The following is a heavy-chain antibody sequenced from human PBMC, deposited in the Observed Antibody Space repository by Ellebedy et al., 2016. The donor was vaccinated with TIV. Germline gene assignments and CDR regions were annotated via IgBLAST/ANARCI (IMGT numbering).Heavy chain of an antibody. Sequence: PGGSLRLSCAASGFTFSDVWMTWVRQAPGKGLEWVSVIYSGGSTYYADSVKGRFTISRDNSKNTLYLQMNSLRAEDTAVYYCAKRPNYYGMDVWGQGTTVTVSS. CDR3: AKRPNYYGMDV. D-gene: IGHD6-6*01. CDR1: GFTFSDVW. V-gene: IGHV3-53*01. J-gene: IGHJ6*02. CDR2: IYSGGST.